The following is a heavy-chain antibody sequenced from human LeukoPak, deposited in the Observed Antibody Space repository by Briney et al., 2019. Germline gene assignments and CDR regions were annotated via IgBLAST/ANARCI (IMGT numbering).Heavy chain of an antibody. CDR3: AKSGYYDFWSGYYLDY. J-gene: IGHJ4*02. CDR1: GFTFSSYA. Sequence: GGSLRLSCAASGFTFSSYAMHWVRQAPGKGLEWVSGISWNSGSIGYADSVKGRFTISRDNAKNSLYLQMNSLRAEDMALYYCAKSGYYDFWSGYYLDYWGQGTLVTVSS. V-gene: IGHV3-9*03. D-gene: IGHD3-3*01. CDR2: ISWNSGSI.